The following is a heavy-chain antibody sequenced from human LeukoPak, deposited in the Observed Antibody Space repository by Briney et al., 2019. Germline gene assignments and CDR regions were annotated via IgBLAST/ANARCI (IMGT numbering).Heavy chain of an antibody. CDR1: GFTFSSYG. V-gene: IGHV3-30*01. Sequence: GGSLRLSCAASGFTFSSYGMHWVRQAPGKGLEWVAFISYHGSNKYYSDSVKGRFTISRDYSKNTLNLQLNSLRVEDTAVYYCAREGSSYADYSSYYRDFWGKGTTVTVSS. CDR2: ISYHGSNK. CDR3: AREGSSYADYSSYYRDF. J-gene: IGHJ6*03. D-gene: IGHD5-18*01.